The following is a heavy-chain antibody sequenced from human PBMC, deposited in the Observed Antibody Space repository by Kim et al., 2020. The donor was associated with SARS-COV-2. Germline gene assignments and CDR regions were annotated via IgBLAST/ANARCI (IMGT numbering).Heavy chain of an antibody. J-gene: IGHJ6*02. Sequence: KSLVTISLDTSKNQFSLKLSSVTAADTAVYYCARAFYFRDYDSSGYGMDVWGQGTTVTVSS. D-gene: IGHD3-22*01. V-gene: IGHV4-31*01. CDR3: ARAFYFRDYDSSGYGMDV.